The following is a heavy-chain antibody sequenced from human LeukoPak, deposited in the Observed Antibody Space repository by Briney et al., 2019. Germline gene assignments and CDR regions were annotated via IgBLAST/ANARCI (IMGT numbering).Heavy chain of an antibody. CDR3: TSLVDSGYYGYYYYYMDV. D-gene: IGHD3-22*01. V-gene: IGHV3-7*01. Sequence: GGSLRLSCAASGCSFSSYWMSWVRQAPGKGLGRVANIKQDGSEKYYVDSVKGRFTISRDNAKTPLYLQMNSLRAELCIIEHCTSLVDSGYYGYYYYYMDVWGKGTTVTVSS. CDR1: GCSFSSYW. CDR2: IKQDGSEK. J-gene: IGHJ6*03.